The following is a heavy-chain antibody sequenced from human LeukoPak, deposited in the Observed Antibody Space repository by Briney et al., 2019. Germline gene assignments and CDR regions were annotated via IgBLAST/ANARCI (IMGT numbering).Heavy chain of an antibody. CDR2: ISSGSSFQ. CDR1: GFDFSIYA. J-gene: IGHJ6*03. CDR3: AREGDPPGFYYYHHLDV. Sequence: PGGSLRLSCAASGFDFSIYAIDWVRQAPGRGLEWVSPISSGSSFQNYADSVKGRFTISRDNAKNSVYLQMNRLRAEDTAVYFCAREGDPPGFYYYHHLDVWGKGTTVTVSS. D-gene: IGHD3-16*01. V-gene: IGHV3-21*01.